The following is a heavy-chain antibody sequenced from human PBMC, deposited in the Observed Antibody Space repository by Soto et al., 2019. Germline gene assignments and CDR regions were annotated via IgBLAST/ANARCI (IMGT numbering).Heavy chain of an antibody. J-gene: IGHJ4*02. V-gene: IGHV3-23*01. CDR1: GFTFNTYA. CDR2: ISDSGGRT. CDR3: EKELVNSGWTYFDY. D-gene: IGHD6-19*01. Sequence: EVQLLESGGGLVQPGGSLRLSCAASGFTFNTYAMSWVRQAPGKGLDWVSAISDSGGRTYYADSVKGRFTISRDNSKNTLYLQMNSLRAEDTAVYFCEKELVNSGWTYFDYWGQGTLVTVSS.